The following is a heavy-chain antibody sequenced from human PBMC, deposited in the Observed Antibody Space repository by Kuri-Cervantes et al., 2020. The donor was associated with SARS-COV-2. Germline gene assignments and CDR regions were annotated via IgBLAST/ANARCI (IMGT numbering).Heavy chain of an antibody. CDR1: GDSMDSVYYY. CDR2: TLYSGSP. CDR3: ASSLATNPEYFQH. D-gene: IGHD6-13*01. J-gene: IGHJ1*01. V-gene: IGHV4-30-4*01. Sequence: SETLSLTCIVSGDSMDSVYYYWSWIRQPPGKGLEWIGYTLYSGSPYYNPSLKSRLSILVDTSKKQFSLNLGSVTAADTAVYYCASSLATNPEYFQHWGQGTLVTVSS.